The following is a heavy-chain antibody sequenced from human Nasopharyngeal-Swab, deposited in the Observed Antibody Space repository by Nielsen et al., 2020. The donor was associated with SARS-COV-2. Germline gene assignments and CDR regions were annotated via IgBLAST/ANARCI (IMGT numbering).Heavy chain of an antibody. V-gene: IGHV1-18*01. CDR1: GYTFTSYG. Sequence: ASVKVSCKASGYTFTSYGISWVRQALGQGLEWMGWISAYNGNTNYAQKLQGRVTMTTDTSTSTAYMELRSLRSDDTAVYYCARDPSTLRGSNWFDYWGQGTLVTVSS. CDR2: ISAYNGNT. J-gene: IGHJ4*02. CDR3: ARDPSTLRGSNWFDY. D-gene: IGHD1-26*01.